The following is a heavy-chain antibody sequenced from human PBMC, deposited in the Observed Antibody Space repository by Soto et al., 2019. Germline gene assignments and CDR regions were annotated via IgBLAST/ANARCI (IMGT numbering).Heavy chain of an antibody. CDR1: GGTFSSYA. V-gene: IGHV1-69*13. CDR2: IIPIFGTA. J-gene: IGHJ4*02. Sequence: GASVKVSCRASGGTFSSYAISWVRQAPGQGLEWMGGIIPIFGTANYAQKFQGRVTITADESTSTAYMELSSLRSEDTAVYYCARDLPADGDYVGLALDYWGQGTLVTVSS. CDR3: ARDLPADGDYVGLALDY. D-gene: IGHD4-17*01.